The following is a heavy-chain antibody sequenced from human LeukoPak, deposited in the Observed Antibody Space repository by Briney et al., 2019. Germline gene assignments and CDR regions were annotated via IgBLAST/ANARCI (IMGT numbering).Heavy chain of an antibody. CDR3: ARETVLRGPGLYDYYYGMDV. CDR2: IYYSGST. J-gene: IGHJ6*02. D-gene: IGHD2-8*01. V-gene: IGHV4-30-4*01. Sequence: SETLSLTCTVSGGSINSGNYYWSWIRQPPGKGLEWIGYIYYSGSTYYNPPLKSRVTISVDSSKKQFSLRLSSLTAADTAVYYCARETVLRGPGLYDYYYGMDVWGQGTTVTVSS. CDR1: GGSINSGNYY.